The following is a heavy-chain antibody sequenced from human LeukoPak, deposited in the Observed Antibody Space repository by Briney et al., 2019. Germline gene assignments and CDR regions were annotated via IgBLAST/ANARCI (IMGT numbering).Heavy chain of an antibody. J-gene: IGHJ4*02. D-gene: IGHD3-22*01. CDR2: IYHSGRT. V-gene: IGHV4-59*08. CDR1: GGSISTYY. CDR3: ASSYYYYSSGPRPYYFDF. Sequence: SETLSLTCTVSGGSISTYYWSWIRQPPGKGLEWIGYIYHSGRTNYNPPLKSRVSISVDTSKKQFSLKLSSMTAADTAVYYCASSYYYYSSGPRPYYFDFWGQGTLLSVSS.